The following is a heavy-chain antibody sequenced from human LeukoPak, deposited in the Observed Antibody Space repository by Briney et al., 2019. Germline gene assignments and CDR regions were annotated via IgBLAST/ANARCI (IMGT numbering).Heavy chain of an antibody. J-gene: IGHJ4*02. Sequence: SETLSLTCTVSGGSISSYYWSWIRQPAGKGLEGIGRIYTSGSTSYNPSLKSRVTMSIDTSKNQFSLKLSSVTAADTAVYYCARARFGSVSSFDCWGQGTLVTVS. V-gene: IGHV4-4*07. D-gene: IGHD2-8*02. CDR2: IYTSGST. CDR1: GGSISSYY. CDR3: ARARFGSVSSFDC.